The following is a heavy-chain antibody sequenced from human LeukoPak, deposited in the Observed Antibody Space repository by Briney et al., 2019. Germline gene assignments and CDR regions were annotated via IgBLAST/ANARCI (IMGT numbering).Heavy chain of an antibody. J-gene: IGHJ4*02. CDR1: GYTFTTYA. CDR3: ARAGGNGYYFDY. D-gene: IGHD1-1*01. CDR2: INGDNGNT. Sequence: ASVKVSCKASGYTFTTYAMHWVRQAPGQRLEWMGWINGDNGNTIYSQKFQGRVTFTTDTSASTAYMELRSLSSADTAVYYCARAGGNGYYFDYWGQGTLVTVSS. V-gene: IGHV1-3*01.